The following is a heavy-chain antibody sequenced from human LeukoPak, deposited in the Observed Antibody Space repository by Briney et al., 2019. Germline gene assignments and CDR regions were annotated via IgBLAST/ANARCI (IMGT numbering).Heavy chain of an antibody. V-gene: IGHV3-49*03. D-gene: IGHD3-22*01. Sequence: TGGSLRLSCTASGFTFGDYAMSWFRQAPGKGLEWVGFIRSKAYGGTTEYAASVKGRFTISRDDSKSIAYLQMNSLKTEDTAVYYCTRAYYYDSSGYYRYWGQGTLVTVSS. CDR3: TRAYYYDSSGYYRY. CDR2: IRSKAYGGTT. CDR1: GFTFGDYA. J-gene: IGHJ4*02.